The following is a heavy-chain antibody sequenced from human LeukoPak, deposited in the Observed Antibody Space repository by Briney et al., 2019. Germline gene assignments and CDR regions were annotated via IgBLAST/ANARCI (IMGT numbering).Heavy chain of an antibody. V-gene: IGHV1-69*01. CDR1: GGTFSSYA. Sequence: GASVKVSCKVSGGTFSSYAISWVRQAPGQGLEWMGGIIPIFGTANYAQKFQGRVTITADESTSTAYMELSSLRSEDTAVYYCARNLPWGSSSWNSPDYWGQGTLVTVSS. J-gene: IGHJ4*02. D-gene: IGHD6-13*01. CDR2: IIPIFGTA. CDR3: ARNLPWGSSSWNSPDY.